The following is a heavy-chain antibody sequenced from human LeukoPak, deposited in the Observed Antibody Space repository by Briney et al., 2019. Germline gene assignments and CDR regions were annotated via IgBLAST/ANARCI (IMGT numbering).Heavy chain of an antibody. CDR2: IREDGTEK. CDR1: GFTFSGAW. D-gene: IGHD7-27*01. V-gene: IGHV3-7*01. J-gene: IGHJ4*02. CDR3: ARHVGISF. Sequence: GGSLRLSCTASGFTFSGAWMTWVRQAPGKGLEWVANIREDGTEKNYVDSVKGRFTISRDNAKNSLFLQMSKLRDDDTAIYYCARHVGISFWGQGTLVTVSS.